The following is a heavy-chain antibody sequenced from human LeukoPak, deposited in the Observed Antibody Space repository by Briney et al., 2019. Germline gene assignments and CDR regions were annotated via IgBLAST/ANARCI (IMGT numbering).Heavy chain of an antibody. V-gene: IGHV4-34*01. CDR2: INHSGST. CDR3: ARGRSIPAAITPFDP. Sequence: SETLSLTRAVYRGPFSGYLWCWLRQPRGKGLAGIGEINHSGSTNYNPSLLSRVTISVDKSKNQFSLKLSSVTAADTAVYYCARGRSIPAAITPFDPWGQGTLVTVSS. D-gene: IGHD2-2*01. CDR1: RGPFSGYL. J-gene: IGHJ5*02.